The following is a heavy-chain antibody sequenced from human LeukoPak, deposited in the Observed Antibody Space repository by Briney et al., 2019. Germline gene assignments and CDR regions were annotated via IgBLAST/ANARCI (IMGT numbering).Heavy chain of an antibody. Sequence: GGSLRLSCAASGFTFRNAWMSWVRQAPGKGLEWVGRIKSKGDGGTTDYAAPVKDRFTISRDNSKNTLSLQMNSLRAEDTAIYYCAKLVGTGTTPTDYWGQGTLVTVSS. J-gene: IGHJ4*02. CDR1: GFTFRNAW. CDR3: AKLVGTGTTPTDY. CDR2: IKSKGDGGTT. V-gene: IGHV3-15*01. D-gene: IGHD1-1*01.